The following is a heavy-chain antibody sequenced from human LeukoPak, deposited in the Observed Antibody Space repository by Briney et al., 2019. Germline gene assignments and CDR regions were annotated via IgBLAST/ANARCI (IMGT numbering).Heavy chain of an antibody. J-gene: IGHJ4*02. CDR1: LDSTTSNF. D-gene: IGHD2-15*01. CDR2: IHRSGSP. V-gene: IGHV4-4*02. Sequence: SETLSLTCTVSLDSTTSNFWSWVRQPPGKGLEWIGEIHRSGSPNYNPSLQSRVTISIDRSRNQIVLELSSVTAADTAVYYCARPYCSSGSCFPGLFDYWGQGTLVTVSS. CDR3: ARPYCSSGSCFPGLFDY.